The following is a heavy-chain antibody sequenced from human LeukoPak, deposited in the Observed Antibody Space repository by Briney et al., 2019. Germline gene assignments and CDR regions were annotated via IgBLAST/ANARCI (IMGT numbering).Heavy chain of an antibody. V-gene: IGHV3-74*01. J-gene: IGHJ4*02. CDR3: ARGKYSSGWFDY. CDR1: GFTFSDYW. D-gene: IGHD6-19*01. CDR2: INTDTRGT. Sequence: GGSLRLSCAASGFTFSDYWMHWVRQAPGKGLVWVSIINTDTRGTYYADSVKGRFTISRDNAKNSLYLQMNSLRAEDTAVYYCARGKYSSGWFDYWGQGTLVTVSS.